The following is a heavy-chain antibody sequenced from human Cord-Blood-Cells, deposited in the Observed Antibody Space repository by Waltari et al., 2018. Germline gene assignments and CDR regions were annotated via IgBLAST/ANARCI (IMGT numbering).Heavy chain of an antibody. V-gene: IGHV3-33*01. J-gene: IGHJ4*02. CDR2: IWYDGSNK. CDR1: GFTFSSYG. D-gene: IGHD3-16*01. CDR3: ARDLMRGGIQALDY. Sequence: QVQLVESGGGVVQPGRSLRLSCAASGFTFSSYGLHWVRQAPGKGLAWVAVIWYDGSNKYYADSVKGRFTISRDNSKNTLYLQMNSLRAEDTAVYYCARDLMRGGIQALDYWGQGTLVTVSS.